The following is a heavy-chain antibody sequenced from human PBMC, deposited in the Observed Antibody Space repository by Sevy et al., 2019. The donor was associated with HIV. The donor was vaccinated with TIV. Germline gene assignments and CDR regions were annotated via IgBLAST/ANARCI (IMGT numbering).Heavy chain of an antibody. CDR1: GFTFSNYG. D-gene: IGHD3-3*01. J-gene: IGHJ5*02. V-gene: IGHV3-33*06. Sequence: GGSLRLSCAASGFTFSNYGMHWVRQAPGKGLEWVAVIWYDGSYKYYADSVKGRFTISRDNTKSTLYLQMNSLRAEDTALYCCAKTFAIFGVLMSPDFDPWGQGTLVTVSS. CDR3: AKTFAIFGVLMSPDFDP. CDR2: IWYDGSYK.